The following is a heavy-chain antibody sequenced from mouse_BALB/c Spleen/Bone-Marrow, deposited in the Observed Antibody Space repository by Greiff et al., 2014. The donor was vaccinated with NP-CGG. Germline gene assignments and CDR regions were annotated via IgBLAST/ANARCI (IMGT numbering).Heavy chain of an antibody. V-gene: IGHV1S130*01. CDR3: ARSYRFWYFDV. J-gene: IGHJ1*01. D-gene: IGHD2-14*01. CDR1: GFTFTSSW. CDR2: IHPNSGNT. Sequence: VKLMESGSVLVRPGTSVSLSCKASGFTFTSSWMHWAKQRPGQGLEWIGDIHPNSGNTYYNEKFKGKATLTVDSSSSTAYVDLSSLTSEDSAVYFCARSYRFWYFDVWGAGTTVTVSS.